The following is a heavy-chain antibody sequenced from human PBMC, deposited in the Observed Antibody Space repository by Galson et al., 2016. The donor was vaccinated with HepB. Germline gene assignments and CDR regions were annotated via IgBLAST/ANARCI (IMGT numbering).Heavy chain of an antibody. V-gene: IGHV3-7*02. CDR3: VSRRHIAADGVD. Sequence: SLRLSCAASGFSFSDYWMTWVRQAPGKGLEWVANIKQDGSEKYYVDSVKGRFTISRDNAKNSLYLQMNSLRAEGTAIYYCVSRRHIAADGVDWGQGILVTVS. CDR1: GFSFSDYW. D-gene: IGHD6-13*01. J-gene: IGHJ4*02. CDR2: IKQDGSEK.